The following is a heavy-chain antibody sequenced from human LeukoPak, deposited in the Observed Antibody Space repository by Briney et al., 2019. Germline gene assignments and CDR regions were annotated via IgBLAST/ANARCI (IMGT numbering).Heavy chain of an antibody. D-gene: IGHD4-11*01. CDR3: SRSPHYSNHYYYYMDV. V-gene: IGHV1-2*02. J-gene: IGHJ6*03. Sequence: GASLKVSCKASGYTFTGYYMHWVRQAPGQGLEWMGWINPNSGGTNYAQRFQGRVTMTRDTSISTAYMELSRLRSDDTAVYYCSRSPHYSNHYYYYMDVWGKGTTVTVSS. CDR2: INPNSGGT. CDR1: GYTFTGYY.